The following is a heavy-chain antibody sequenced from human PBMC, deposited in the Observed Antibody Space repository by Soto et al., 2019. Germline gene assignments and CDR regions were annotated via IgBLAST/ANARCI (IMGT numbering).Heavy chain of an antibody. Sequence: GGSLRLSCAASGFTFSSYSMNWVRQAPGKGLEWVSYISSSSTIYYADSVKGRFTISRDNAKNSLYLQMNSLRDEDTAVYYCARDGGVDILTGSPYGMDVWGQGTTVTVSS. CDR2: ISSSSTI. CDR3: ARDGGVDILTGSPYGMDV. J-gene: IGHJ6*02. D-gene: IGHD3-9*01. CDR1: GFTFSSYS. V-gene: IGHV3-48*02.